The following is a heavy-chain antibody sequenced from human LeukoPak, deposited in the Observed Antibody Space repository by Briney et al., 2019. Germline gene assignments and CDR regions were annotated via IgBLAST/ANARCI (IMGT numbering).Heavy chain of an antibody. V-gene: IGHV3-23*01. Sequence: GTLRLSCAASGFTFSSYGMSWVRQAPGKGLEWVSAISGSGGSTYYAYSVKGRFTISRDNSKNTLYLQMNSLRAEDPAVYYCAKDYYYDSSGYYPPFDYWGQGTLVTVSS. CDR3: AKDYYYDSSGYYPPFDY. J-gene: IGHJ4*02. CDR2: ISGSGGST. D-gene: IGHD3-22*01. CDR1: GFTFSSYG.